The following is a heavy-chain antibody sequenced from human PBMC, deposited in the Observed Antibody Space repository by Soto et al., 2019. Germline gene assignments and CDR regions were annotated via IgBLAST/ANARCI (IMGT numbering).Heavy chain of an antibody. Sequence: QVHLVQSGAEVKKPGASVKVSCKGSGYSFTGYDINWVRQASGQGLEWMGWVNPDSGNTDYAQKFQGRVTMTTNTSSSRAHMELSSLRSEDTAVHYCARVSRSCWYPGYYYGMDGWGQGTTVNVSS. J-gene: IGHJ6*02. V-gene: IGHV1-8*02. CDR3: ARVSRSCWYPGYYYGMDG. CDR1: GYSFTGYD. D-gene: IGHD6-19*01. CDR2: VNPDSGNT.